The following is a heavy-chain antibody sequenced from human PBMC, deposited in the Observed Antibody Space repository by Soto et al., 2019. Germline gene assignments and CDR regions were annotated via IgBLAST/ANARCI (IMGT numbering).Heavy chain of an antibody. D-gene: IGHD5-18*01. J-gene: IGHJ4*02. Sequence: GGSLRLSCAASGFTFSSYAMHWVRQAPGKGLEWVAVISYDGSNKYYADSVKGRFTISRDNSKNTLYLQMNSLRAEDTAVYYCARSQVGGYSYGEYYYFDYWGQGTLVTVSS. V-gene: IGHV3-30-3*01. CDR2: ISYDGSNK. CDR3: ARSQVGGYSYGEYYYFDY. CDR1: GFTFSSYA.